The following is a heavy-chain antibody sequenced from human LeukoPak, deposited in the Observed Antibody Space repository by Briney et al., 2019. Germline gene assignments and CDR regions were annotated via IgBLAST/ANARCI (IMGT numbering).Heavy chain of an antibody. D-gene: IGHD3-10*01. CDR1: GGSFSGYY. V-gene: IGHV4-34*01. J-gene: IGHJ4*02. Sequence: SETLSLTCAVYGGSFSGYYWSWIRQPPGKGLEWIGEINHSGSTNYNPSLKSRVTISVDTSKNQFSLKLSSVTAADTAVYYCAGIMVRGVTYFDYWGQGTLVTVSS. CDR3: AGIMVRGVTYFDY. CDR2: INHSGST.